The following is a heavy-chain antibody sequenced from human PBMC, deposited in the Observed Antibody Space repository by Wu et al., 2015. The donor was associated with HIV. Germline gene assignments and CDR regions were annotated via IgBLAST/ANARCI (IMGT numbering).Heavy chain of an antibody. CDR2: IAGYTGNT. Sequence: QARLIQSTGEMKKPGASVRVSCQASGYNFASYGINWVRQTPGQGLEWMAYIAGYTGNTNQTWGRLTLTIDTSTDTAYMDLRNLRLDDSGTYFCCEGAPSGRFFTMDVWAEGPTVVVS. J-gene: IGHJ6*01. V-gene: IGHV1-18*01. CDR1: GYNFASYG. D-gene: IGHD3-3*01. CDR3: CEGAPSGRFFTMDV.